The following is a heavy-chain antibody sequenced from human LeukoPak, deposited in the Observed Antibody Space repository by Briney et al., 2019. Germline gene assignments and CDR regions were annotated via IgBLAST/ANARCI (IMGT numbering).Heavy chain of an antibody. D-gene: IGHD4-17*01. CDR2: IIPIFGTA. V-gene: IGHV1-69*06. J-gene: IGHJ6*04. CDR1: GYTFTSYG. CDR3: ARISIGVYGDYYYGMDV. Sequence: GASVKVSCKASGYTFTSYGISWVRQAPGQGLEWMGGIIPIFGTANYAQKFQGRVTITADKSTSTAYMELSSLRSEDTAVYYCARISIGVYGDYYYGMDVWGKGTTVTVSS.